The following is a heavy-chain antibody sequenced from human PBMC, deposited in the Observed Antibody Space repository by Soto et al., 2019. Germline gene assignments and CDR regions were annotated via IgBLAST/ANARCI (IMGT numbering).Heavy chain of an antibody. Sequence: ASVKVSCKASGYTFTGHYIHWVRQAPEQGPEWMGEIGPESGATRYAQKFQGRVTMTRDMSITTVYMELNNLSPDDTAVYYCGRGRSGQIVVFYWGQGTPVTAPQ. J-gene: IGHJ4*02. CDR3: GRGRSGQIVVFY. CDR1: GYTFTGHY. D-gene: IGHD5-12*01. CDR2: IGPESGAT. V-gene: IGHV1-2*02.